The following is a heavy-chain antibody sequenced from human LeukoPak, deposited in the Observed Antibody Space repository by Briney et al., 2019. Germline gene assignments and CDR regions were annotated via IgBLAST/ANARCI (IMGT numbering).Heavy chain of an antibody. D-gene: IGHD3-10*01. CDR3: ARRGYGSGSYHFDY. J-gene: IGHJ4*02. CDR2: IYYSGST. V-gene: IGHV4-30-4*01. Sequence: PSETLSLTCTVCGGSISSGDYYWSWIRQPPGKGLEWIGYIYYSGSTYYNPSLKSRVTISVDTSKNQFSLKLSSVTAADTAVYYCARRGYGSGSYHFDYWGQGTLVTVSS. CDR1: GGSISSGDYY.